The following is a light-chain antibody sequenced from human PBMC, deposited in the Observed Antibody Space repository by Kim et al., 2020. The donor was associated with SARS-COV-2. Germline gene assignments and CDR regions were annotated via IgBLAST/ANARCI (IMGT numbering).Light chain of an antibody. CDR1: QDIKNY. Sequence: DIQMAQSPSSLSASVGDRVTITCRASQDIKNYLAWYRQKPGKVPEVLFYAASILQSGVPSRSSGSGSGTDFTLTINSLQPEDVATYYCQKYNSAPLTFGQGTKVDIK. CDR3: QKYNSAPLT. V-gene: IGKV1-27*01. CDR2: AAS. J-gene: IGKJ1*01.